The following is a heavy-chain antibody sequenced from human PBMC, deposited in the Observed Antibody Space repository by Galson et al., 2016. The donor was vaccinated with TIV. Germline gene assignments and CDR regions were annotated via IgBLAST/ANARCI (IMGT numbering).Heavy chain of an antibody. CDR2: FDPDVGRT. V-gene: IGHV1-24*01. Sequence: SVKVSCKVSGYSLTEVVMHWVRQAPGKGLEWMGVFDPDVGRTIYAQKLQGRVTMTADTSTDTAYMELGSLRFEDTAVYYCATVAWFPGLSLDNWGQGTLVTVSS. J-gene: IGHJ4*02. CDR3: ATVAWFPGLSLDN. D-gene: IGHD2/OR15-2a*01. CDR1: GYSLTEVV.